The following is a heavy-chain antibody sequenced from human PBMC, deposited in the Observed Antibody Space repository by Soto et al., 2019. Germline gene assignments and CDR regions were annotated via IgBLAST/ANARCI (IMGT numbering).Heavy chain of an antibody. D-gene: IGHD4-17*01. Sequence: TSETLSLTCTVSGGSISSYYWSWIRQPPGKGLEWIGYIYYSGSTNYNPSLKSRVTISVDTSKNQFSLNLSSVTAADTAVYYCARDIRWLAGNYYYYMDVWGKGTTVTVSS. J-gene: IGHJ6*03. V-gene: IGHV4-59*01. CDR2: IYYSGST. CDR3: ARDIRWLAGNYYYYMDV. CDR1: GGSISSYY.